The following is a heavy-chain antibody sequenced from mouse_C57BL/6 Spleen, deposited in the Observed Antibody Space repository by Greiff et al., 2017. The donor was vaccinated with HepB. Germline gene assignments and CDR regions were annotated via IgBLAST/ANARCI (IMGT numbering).Heavy chain of an antibody. D-gene: IGHD1-1*02. Sequence: EVKLVETGGGLVQPGGSRGLSCEGSGFTFSGFWMSWVRQTPGKTLEWIGDINSDGREINYAPSIKDIFTIFRDNDKGTLYLQMSNVRSEDTATYFCMRGVVEDYFDYWGQGTTLTVSS. CDR1: GFTFSGFW. CDR3: MRGVVEDYFDY. V-gene: IGHV11-2*01. J-gene: IGHJ2*01. CDR2: INSDGREI.